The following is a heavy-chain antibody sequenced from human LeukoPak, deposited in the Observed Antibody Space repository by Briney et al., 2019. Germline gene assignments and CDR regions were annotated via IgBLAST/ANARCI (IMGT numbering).Heavy chain of an antibody. CDR2: ISGSGSAI. V-gene: IGHV3-48*03. J-gene: IGHJ4*02. CDR1: GFTFSSYE. D-gene: IGHD3-22*01. Sequence: GGSLRLSCAASGFTFSSYEMNWVRQAPGKGLEWVSYISGSGSAIYYADSVKGRFTISRDNAKNSLYLQMNSLRAEDTAVYYCARDGGSYYDSSGFDYWGQGTLVTVSS. CDR3: ARDGGSYYDSSGFDY.